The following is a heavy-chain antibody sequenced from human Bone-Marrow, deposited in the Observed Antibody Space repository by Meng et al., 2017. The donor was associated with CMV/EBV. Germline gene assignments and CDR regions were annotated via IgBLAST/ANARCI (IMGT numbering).Heavy chain of an antibody. CDR2: ISYDGSNK. Sequence: GGSLRLSCAASGFTFSSYAMHWVRQAPGKGLEWVAVISYDGSNKYYADSVKGRFTISRDNSKNTLYLQMNSLRAEDTAVYYCARETGCSTSCYFREFVRDYYYGMDVWGQGTTVTVSS. CDR3: ARETGCSTSCYFREFVRDYYYGMDV. V-gene: IGHV3-30-3*01. CDR1: GFTFSSYA. D-gene: IGHD2-2*01. J-gene: IGHJ6*02.